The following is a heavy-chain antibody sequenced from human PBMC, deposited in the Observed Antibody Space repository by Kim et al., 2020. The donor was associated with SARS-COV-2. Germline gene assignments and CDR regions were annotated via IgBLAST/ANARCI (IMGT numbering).Heavy chain of an antibody. CDR3: ARDIGYYSSGSCCKYYY. V-gene: IGHV3-7*01. CDR2: ITHDGSEK. CDR1: GFTFSSYG. Sequence: GGSLRLSCAASGFTFSSYGMSWVRQAPGKGLEWVANITHDGSEKYYVDSVKGRFTISRDNAKNTLYLQMNSLRAEDTAVYYCARDIGYYSSGSCCKYYY. J-gene: IGHJ6*01. D-gene: IGHD3-3*01.